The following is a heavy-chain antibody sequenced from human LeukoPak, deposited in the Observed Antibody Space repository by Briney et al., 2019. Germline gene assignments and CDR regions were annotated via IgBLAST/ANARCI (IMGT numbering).Heavy chain of an antibody. J-gene: IGHJ4*02. V-gene: IGHV1-46*01. Sequence: ASVKVSCKASGYTFTSYYMHWGRQAPGQGLGWMGIINPRGGSTSYAQNFQGRVTMTRDTSASTVYLELSGLRSEDTAVYYCARDLMTTVVTPGDYWGQGTLVTVPS. D-gene: IGHD4-23*01. CDR3: ARDLMTTVVTPGDY. CDR1: GYTFTSYY. CDR2: INPRGGST.